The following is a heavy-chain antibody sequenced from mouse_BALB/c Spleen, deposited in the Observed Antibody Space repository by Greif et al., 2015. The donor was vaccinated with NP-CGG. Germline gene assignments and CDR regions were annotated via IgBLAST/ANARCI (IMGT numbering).Heavy chain of an antibody. CDR1: GYPFTSYD. Sequence: VQLQQSGPELVKPGALVKISCKASGYPFTSYDINWVKQRPGQGLEWIGWIYPGDGSTKYNEEFKGKATLTADKSSSTAYMQLSSLTSENPAVYFCARDYGSSLNWYFDVWGAGTTVTVSS. CDR3: ARDYGSSLNWYFDV. CDR2: IYPGDGST. J-gene: IGHJ1*01. D-gene: IGHD1-1*01. V-gene: IGHV1S56*01.